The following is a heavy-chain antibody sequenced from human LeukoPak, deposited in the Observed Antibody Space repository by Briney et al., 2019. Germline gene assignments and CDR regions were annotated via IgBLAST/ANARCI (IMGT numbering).Heavy chain of an antibody. J-gene: IGHJ4*02. CDR2: ISPHNRNT. CDR1: GYTFTSYG. D-gene: IGHD5-18*01. Sequence: ASVKVSCKASGYTFTSYGINWVRQAPGQGLEWLGRISPHNRNTHSTQKFQGRVTMTTDISTITAYMELRSLRSDDTAVYYCAREASYGPRPGIDYWGQGTLVTVSS. CDR3: AREASYGPRPGIDY. V-gene: IGHV1-18*01.